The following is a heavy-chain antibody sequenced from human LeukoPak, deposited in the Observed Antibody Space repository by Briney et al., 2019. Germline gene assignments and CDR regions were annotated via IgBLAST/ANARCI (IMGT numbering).Heavy chain of an antibody. CDR2: IYYSGST. CDR1: GGSVSSGSYY. D-gene: IGHD2-2*01. CDR3: ARTGGSYGPYGHRLDAFDI. J-gene: IGHJ3*02. V-gene: IGHV4-61*01. Sequence: PSETLSLTCTVSGGSVSSGSYYWSWIRQPPGKGLEWIGYIYYSGSTYYNPSLKSRVTISVDTSKNQFSLKLSSVTAADTAVYYCARTGGSYGPYGHRLDAFDIWGQGTMVTVSS.